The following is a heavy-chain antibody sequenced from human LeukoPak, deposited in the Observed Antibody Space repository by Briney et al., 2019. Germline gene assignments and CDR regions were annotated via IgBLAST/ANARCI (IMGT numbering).Heavy chain of an antibody. V-gene: IGHV1-18*01. CDR1: GYTFTSYG. D-gene: IGHD3-16*02. Sequence: GASVKVSCKASGYTFTSYGISWVRQAPGQGLEWMGWISAYNGNTNYAQKLQGRVTMTTDTSTSTAYMELRSLRSDDTAVYYCARVGQYYDYVWGSYRPNWFDPWGQGTLVTVSS. CDR2: ISAYNGNT. CDR3: ARVGQYYDYVWGSYRPNWFDP. J-gene: IGHJ5*02.